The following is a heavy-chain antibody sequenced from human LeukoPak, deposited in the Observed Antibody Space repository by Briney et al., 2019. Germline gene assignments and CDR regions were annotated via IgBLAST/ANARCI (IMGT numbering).Heavy chain of an antibody. CDR3: ARNRAAAGNYYYYGMDV. CDR1: GFTFSDYY. Sequence: GGSLRLSCAASGFTFSDYYMSWIRQAPGKGLEWVSYISSSSSYINYADSVKGRFTISRDSAKNSLYLQMNSLRAEDTAVYYCARNRAAAGNYYYYGMDVWGKGTTVTVSS. D-gene: IGHD6-13*01. V-gene: IGHV3-11*06. J-gene: IGHJ6*04. CDR2: ISSSSSYI.